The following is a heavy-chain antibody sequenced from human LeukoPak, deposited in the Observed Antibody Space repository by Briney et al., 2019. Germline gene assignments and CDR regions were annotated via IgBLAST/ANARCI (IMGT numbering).Heavy chain of an antibody. CDR3: ARDKGSYYDFWSDPFSYYYYMDV. V-gene: IGHV4-4*07. CDR1: GGSISSYY. D-gene: IGHD3-3*01. CDR2: IYTSGCT. Sequence: SETLSLTCTVSGGSISSYYWSWIRQPAGKGLEWIGRIYTSGCTNYNPSLKSRVTMSVDTSKNQFSLKLSSVTAADTAVYYCARDKGSYYDFWSDPFSYYYYMDVWGKGTTVTVSS. J-gene: IGHJ6*03.